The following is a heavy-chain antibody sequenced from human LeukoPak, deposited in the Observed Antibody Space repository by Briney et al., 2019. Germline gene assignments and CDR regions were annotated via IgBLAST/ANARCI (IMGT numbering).Heavy chain of an antibody. CDR2: ISYDGTNK. CDR1: GFTFSSYA. D-gene: IGHD6-19*01. J-gene: IGHJ4*02. Sequence: GGSLRLSCAASGFTFSSYAMSWVRQAPGKGLEWVAVISYDGTNKYYADSVKGRFTISRDNSKNTLYLQMNSLRAEDTAVYYCAKPVSSGWTGYFDYWGQGTLVTVSS. CDR3: AKPVSSGWTGYFDY. V-gene: IGHV3-30*18.